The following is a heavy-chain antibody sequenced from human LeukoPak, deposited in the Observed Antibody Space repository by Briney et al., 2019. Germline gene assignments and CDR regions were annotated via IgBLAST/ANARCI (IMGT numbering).Heavy chain of an antibody. J-gene: IGHJ4*02. D-gene: IGHD1-26*01. CDR1: GFTFSNYN. Sequence: TGGSLKLSCAASGFTFSNYNFYWVRQAPGKGLEWVSSISSTSSYIYYADSMKGRFTISRDNAKNTLYLQMNSLRAEDTAVYYCARGPGSSGSYYVGDFWGQGTLVTVSS. CDR3: ARGPGSSGSYYVGDF. V-gene: IGHV3-21*01. CDR2: ISSTSSYI.